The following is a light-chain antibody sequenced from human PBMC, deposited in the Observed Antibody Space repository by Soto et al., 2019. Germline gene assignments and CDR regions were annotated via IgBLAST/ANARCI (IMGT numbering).Light chain of an antibody. CDR2: DAS. CDR1: QSISTW. Sequence: DIRVMRSASSVSSSVGDRVTITFLASQSISTWLAWYQQKPGKAPKLLIYDASSLQSGVPSRFSGSGSGTDFTLTISSLQPEDFATYYCQQSYSTPITFGQGTRLEIK. CDR3: QQSYSTPIT. V-gene: IGKV1-39*01. J-gene: IGKJ5*01.